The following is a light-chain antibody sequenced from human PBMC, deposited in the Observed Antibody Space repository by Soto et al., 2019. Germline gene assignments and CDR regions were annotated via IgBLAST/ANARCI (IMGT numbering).Light chain of an antibody. J-gene: IGKJ5*01. CDR3: QYRET. CDR2: DVS. V-gene: IGKV3-11*01. Sequence: EIALTQSPATLSLSPGERVTLSCRASQRIKYLAWYQHRPGQPPRLLIDDVSSRATGIPPRFSGSGSGTDFTLTISSLEPEDFAVSYCQYRETFGQGTRLEIK. CDR1: QRIKY.